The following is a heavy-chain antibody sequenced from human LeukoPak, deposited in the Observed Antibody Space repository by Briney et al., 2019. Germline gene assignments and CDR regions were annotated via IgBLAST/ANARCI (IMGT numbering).Heavy chain of an antibody. Sequence: ASVKVSCKASGYTFTSYGISWVRQAPGQGLEWMGRIIPIFGTANYAQKFQGRVTITTDESTSTAYMELSSLRSEDTAVYYCASSDFDWSMLGHYYYMDVWGKGTTVTVSS. D-gene: IGHD3-9*01. CDR2: IIPIFGTA. J-gene: IGHJ6*03. V-gene: IGHV1-69*05. CDR1: GYTFTSYG. CDR3: ASSDFDWSMLGHYYYMDV.